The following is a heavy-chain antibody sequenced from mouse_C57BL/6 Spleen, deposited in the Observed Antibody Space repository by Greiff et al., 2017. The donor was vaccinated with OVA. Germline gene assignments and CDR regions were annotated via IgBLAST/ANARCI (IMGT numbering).Heavy chain of an antibody. Sequence: VQLQQSGAELVRPGASVKLSCTASGFNIKDDYMHWVKQRPEQGLEWIGWIDPENGDTEYASKFQGKATITADTSSNTAYLQLSSLTSEDTAVYYWTTGGDYDGSFAYWGQGTLVTVSA. V-gene: IGHV14-4*01. J-gene: IGHJ3*01. D-gene: IGHD2-4*01. CDR3: TTGGDYDGSFAY. CDR1: GFNIKDDY. CDR2: IDPENGDT.